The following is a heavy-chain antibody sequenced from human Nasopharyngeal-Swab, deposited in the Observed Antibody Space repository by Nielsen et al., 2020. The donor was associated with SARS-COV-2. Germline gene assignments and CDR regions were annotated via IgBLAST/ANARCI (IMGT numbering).Heavy chain of an antibody. V-gene: IGHV3-7*01. CDR3: ARAIGSGSSY. J-gene: IGHJ4*02. Sequence: GVLKISCAASRFTFSNFWMHWVRQAPGKGLEWVANINQDGSQKYYVDSVKGRFTISRDNAKNSLYLQMNSLGAEDTAVYYCARAIGSGSSYWGQGTLVTVSS. D-gene: IGHD3-10*01. CDR2: INQDGSQK. CDR1: RFTFSNFW.